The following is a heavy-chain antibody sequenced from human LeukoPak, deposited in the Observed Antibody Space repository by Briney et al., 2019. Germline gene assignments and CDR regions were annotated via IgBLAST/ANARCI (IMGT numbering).Heavy chain of an antibody. V-gene: IGHV3-30-3*01. J-gene: IGHJ4*02. CDR3: ARDLGPKWELLPNLVY. D-gene: IGHD1-26*01. CDR1: GFTFSSYA. CDR2: ISYDGSNK. Sequence: GRSLRLSCAASGFTFSSYAMHWVRQAPGKGLEWVAVISYDGSNKYYADSVKGRFTISRDNSENTLYLQMNSLRAEDTAVYYCARDLGPKWELLPNLVYWGQGTLVTVSS.